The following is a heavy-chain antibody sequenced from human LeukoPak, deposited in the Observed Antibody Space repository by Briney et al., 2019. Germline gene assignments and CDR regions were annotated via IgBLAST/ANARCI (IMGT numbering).Heavy chain of an antibody. CDR1: GGSFSGYY. J-gene: IGHJ4*02. V-gene: IGHV4-34*01. CDR2: INHSGST. CDR3: ARHRRDGYKFDY. D-gene: IGHD5-24*01. Sequence: SETLSLTCAVYGGSFSGYYWSWIRQPPGKGLEWIGEINHSGSTNYNPSLKSRVTISVDTSKNQFSLKLSSVTAADTAVYYCARHRRDGYKFDYWGQGTLVTVSS.